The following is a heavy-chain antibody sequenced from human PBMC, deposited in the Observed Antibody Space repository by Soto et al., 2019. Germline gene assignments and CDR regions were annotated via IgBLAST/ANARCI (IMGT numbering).Heavy chain of an antibody. J-gene: IGHJ6*02. CDR1: GGTFSSYA. V-gene: IGHV3-23*04. Sequence: VQLVQSGAEVKKPGSSVKVSCKASGGTFSSYAISWVRQAPGKGLEWVSAISGSGGSTYYADSVKGRFTISRDNSKNTLYLQMNSLRAEDTAVYYCANRDTSMINRYYYGMDVWGQGTTVTVSS. CDR2: ISGSGGST. CDR3: ANRDTSMINRYYYGMDV. D-gene: IGHD5-18*01.